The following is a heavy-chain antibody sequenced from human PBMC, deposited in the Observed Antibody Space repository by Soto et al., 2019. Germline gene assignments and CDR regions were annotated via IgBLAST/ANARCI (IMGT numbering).Heavy chain of an antibody. CDR3: ARTGYYYEADY. Sequence: TLSLTCTVSGRSISSGGYYWSWFRQHPGKGLEWIGYIYYSGSTYYNPSLKSRVTISVDTSKNQFSLRLSSVTAADTAVYYCARTGYYYEADYWGQGTLVTVSS. CDR1: GRSISSGGYY. CDR2: IYYSGST. J-gene: IGHJ4*02. D-gene: IGHD3-22*01. V-gene: IGHV4-31*03.